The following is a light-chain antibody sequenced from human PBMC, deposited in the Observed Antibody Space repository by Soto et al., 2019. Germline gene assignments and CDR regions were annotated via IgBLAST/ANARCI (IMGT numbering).Light chain of an antibody. CDR2: DAS. CDR3: QQYYSYPLT. J-gene: IGKJ4*01. V-gene: IGKV1-5*01. CDR1: QSISSW. Sequence: DIQMTQSPSTLSASVGDRVTMTCRASQSISSWLAWYQQKPGKAPKLLIYDASTLQRGVPSRFSGSGSGTDFTLTISCLQSEDFATYYCQQYYSYPLTFGGGTKVDIK.